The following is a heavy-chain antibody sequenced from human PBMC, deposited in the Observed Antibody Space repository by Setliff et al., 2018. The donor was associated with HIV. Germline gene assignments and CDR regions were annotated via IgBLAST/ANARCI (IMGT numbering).Heavy chain of an antibody. Sequence: SETLSLTCTVSGGSTRTSGYYWGWIRQPPGKGREWIGSIYSSGSTYYNPSLKSRVSISVDTSRNQFSLKLRSVTAADTAVYYCATSAESGFGIHWGVFNIWGQGTRVTVSS. V-gene: IGHV4-39*01. CDR3: ATSAESGFGIHWGVFNI. J-gene: IGHJ3*02. CDR2: IYSSGST. D-gene: IGHD3-10*01. CDR1: GGSTRTSGYY.